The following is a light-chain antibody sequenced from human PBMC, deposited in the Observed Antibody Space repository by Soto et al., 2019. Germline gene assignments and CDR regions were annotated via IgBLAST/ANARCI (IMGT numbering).Light chain of an antibody. Sequence: DIQTTQSPSSVSASVVDTVTITCRASQGLKFLAWYQQKPGKAPRLLIYEATNLQSGVPPRFSGSGSGTDFTLTISSLQPEDFATYFCQKANSFPINCGQGKRRAIK. CDR1: QGLKF. J-gene: IGKJ5*01. CDR3: QKANSFPIN. V-gene: IGKV1-12*01. CDR2: EAT.